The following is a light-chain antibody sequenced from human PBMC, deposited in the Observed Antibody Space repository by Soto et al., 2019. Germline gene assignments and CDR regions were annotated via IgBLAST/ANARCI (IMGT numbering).Light chain of an antibody. CDR2: AAS. V-gene: IGKV1-12*01. Sequence: IPVTHSASPLSASVGDRVTITCRASQPINRWLAWYQQKPGKAPKLLIYAASSLHTGVPLRFSGSGSGTDFSLTISSLQPEDFATYYCQQYSSYPIPFGHG. J-gene: IGKJ2*01. CDR1: QPINRW. CDR3: QQYSSYPIP.